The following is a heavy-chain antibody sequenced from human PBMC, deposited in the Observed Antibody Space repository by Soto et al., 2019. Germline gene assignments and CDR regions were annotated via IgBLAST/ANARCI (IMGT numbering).Heavy chain of an antibody. CDR3: ARHRIALAGRGSSYYYYGMAV. V-gene: IGHV5-51*01. D-gene: IGHD6-19*01. Sequence: GESLKISCRGSGYSFTSYWIGWVRQMPGKGLEWMGIIYPGDSDTRYSPSFQGQVTISADKSISTAYLQWSSLKASDTAMYYCARHRIALAGRGSSYYYYGMAVWGQGTTVTVSS. CDR2: IYPGDSDT. J-gene: IGHJ6*02. CDR1: GYSFTSYW.